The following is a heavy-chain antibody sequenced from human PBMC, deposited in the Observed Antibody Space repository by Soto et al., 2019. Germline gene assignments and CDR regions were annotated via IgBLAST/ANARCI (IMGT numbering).Heavy chain of an antibody. J-gene: IGHJ3*02. CDR1: GGTFSSYA. V-gene: IGHV1-69*12. Sequence: QVQLVQSGAEVKKPGSSVKVSCKASGGTFSSYAISWVRQAPGQGLEWMGGTFALFGTANYAQKFQGRVTITADDSTSSAYMELSSLRSEDTAVYYCERDPVSIGGATADAFDIWGQGTMVTVSS. CDR3: ERDPVSIGGATADAFDI. CDR2: TFALFGTA. D-gene: IGHD1-26*01.